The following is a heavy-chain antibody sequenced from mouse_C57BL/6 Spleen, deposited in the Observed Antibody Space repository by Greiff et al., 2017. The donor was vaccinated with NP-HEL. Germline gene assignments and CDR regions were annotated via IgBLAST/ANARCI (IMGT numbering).Heavy chain of an antibody. CDR3: ARTPTGYWYFDV. Sequence: VQLQQSGPELVKPGDSVKISCKASGYSFTGYFMNWVMQSHGKSLEWIGRINPYNGDTFYNQKFKGKATLTVDKSSSTAHMELRSLTSEDSAVYYCARTPTGYWYFDVWGTGTTVTVSS. CDR2: INPYNGDT. CDR1: GYSFTGYF. D-gene: IGHD1-1*01. V-gene: IGHV1-20*01. J-gene: IGHJ1*03.